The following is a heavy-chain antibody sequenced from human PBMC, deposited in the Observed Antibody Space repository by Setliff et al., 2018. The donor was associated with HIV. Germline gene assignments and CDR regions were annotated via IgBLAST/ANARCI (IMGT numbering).Heavy chain of an antibody. CDR2: VYSSGTT. CDR3: ARGAYYNFWSGYSAGGGSLGP. Sequence: SETLSLTCSVSGGSISGYYWNWVRQPPGKGLEWLGYVYSSGTTDYNPALKGRVTISLDTSKSQFSLNLNSVTAADAAVYYCARGAYYNFWSGYSAGGGSLGPWGQGALVTVSS. V-gene: IGHV4-59*01. J-gene: IGHJ5*02. D-gene: IGHD3-3*01. CDR1: GGSISGYY.